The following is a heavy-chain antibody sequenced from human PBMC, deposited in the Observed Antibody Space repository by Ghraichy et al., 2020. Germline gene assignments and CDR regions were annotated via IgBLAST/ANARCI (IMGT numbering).Heavy chain of an antibody. CDR3: ATLLSISRIVDY. CDR2: INPNSGGT. V-gene: IGHV1-2*02. J-gene: IGHJ4*02. D-gene: IGHD2-15*01. CDR1: GYPFTGYY. Sequence: ASVKVSCKASGYPFTGYYMYWVRQAPGQGLEWMGWINPNSGGTNYAQKFQGRVTMTRDTSISTAYMELSRLSSDDTAVYYCATLLSISRIVDYWGQGTLVTVSS.